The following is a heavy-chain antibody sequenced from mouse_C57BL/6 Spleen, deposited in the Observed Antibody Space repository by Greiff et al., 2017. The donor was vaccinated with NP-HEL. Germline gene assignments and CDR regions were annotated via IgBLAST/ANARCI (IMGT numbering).Heavy chain of an antibody. V-gene: IGHV1-72*01. J-gene: IGHJ2*01. CDR1: GYSFTSYW. Sequence: QVQLKQPGAELVKPGASAKLSCKASGYSFTSYWVHWVKQRPGRGLEWIGRIDPNSGGTKYNEKFKSKATLTVDKPSSTAYMQLSSLTSEDSAVYYCAREGNYYYFDYWGQGTTLTVSS. D-gene: IGHD2-1*01. CDR2: IDPNSGGT. CDR3: AREGNYYYFDY.